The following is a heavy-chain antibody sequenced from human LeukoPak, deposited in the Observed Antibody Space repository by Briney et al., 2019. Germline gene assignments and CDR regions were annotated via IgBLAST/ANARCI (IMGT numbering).Heavy chain of an antibody. CDR1: GGSISSSSYY. Sequence: SETLSLTCTVSGGSISSSSYYWSWIRQPPGKGLEWIGYIYYSGSTNYNPSLKSRVTISVDTSKNQFSLKLSSVTAADTAVYYCARDSALGSPGFYYYYYMDVWGKGTTVTVSS. CDR2: IYYSGST. J-gene: IGHJ6*03. CDR3: ARDSALGSPGFYYYYYMDV. D-gene: IGHD3-10*01. V-gene: IGHV4-61*01.